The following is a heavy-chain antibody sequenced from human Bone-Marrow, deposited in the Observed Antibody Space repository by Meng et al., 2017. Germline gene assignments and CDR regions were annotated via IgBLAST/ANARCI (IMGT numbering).Heavy chain of an antibody. D-gene: IGHD3-22*01. Sequence: GSLRLSCTVSGGSISSSSYYWGWIRQPPGKGLEWIGSIYYSGSTYYNPSLKSRVTISVDTSKNQFSLKLSSVTAADTAVYYCSRGDYYDSSGPHALYYYYGMDVWGQGTTVTVSS. V-gene: IGHV4-39*07. CDR1: GGSISSSSYY. CDR2: IYYSGST. CDR3: SRGDYYDSSGPHALYYYYGMDV. J-gene: IGHJ6*02.